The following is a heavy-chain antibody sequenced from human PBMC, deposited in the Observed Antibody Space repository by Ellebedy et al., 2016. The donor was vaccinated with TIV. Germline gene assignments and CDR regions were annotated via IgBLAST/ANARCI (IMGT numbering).Heavy chain of an antibody. J-gene: IGHJ3*02. Sequence: GESLKISXAASGFTFSSYWMSWVRQAPGKGLEWVANIKQDGSEKYYVDSVKGRFTISRDNAKNSLYLQMNSLRAEDTAVYYCASHRLWFGEFLDAFDIWGQGTMVTVSS. CDR3: ASHRLWFGEFLDAFDI. CDR1: GFTFSSYW. CDR2: IKQDGSEK. D-gene: IGHD3-10*01. V-gene: IGHV3-7*01.